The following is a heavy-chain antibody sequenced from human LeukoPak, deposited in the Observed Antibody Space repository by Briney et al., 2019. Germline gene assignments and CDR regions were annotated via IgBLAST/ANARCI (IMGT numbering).Heavy chain of an antibody. V-gene: IGHV1-69*04. D-gene: IGHD6-19*01. CDR3: ARDASGWAGWYFDL. J-gene: IGHJ2*01. CDR1: GGTFSSYA. Sequence: SVKVSCKASGGTFSSYAISWVRQAPGQGPEWMGRIIPILGIANYAQKFQGRVTITADKSTSTAYMELSSLRSEDTAVYYCARDASGWAGWYFDLWGRGTLVTVSS. CDR2: IIPILGIA.